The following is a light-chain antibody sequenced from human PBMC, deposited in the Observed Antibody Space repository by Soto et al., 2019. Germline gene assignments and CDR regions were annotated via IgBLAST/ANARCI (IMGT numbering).Light chain of an antibody. CDR1: QSLLTSGYNY. V-gene: IGKV2-28*01. Sequence: DIVMTQSPLSLPVTPGEPASISCRSSQSLLTSGYNYLDWYLQKPGQSPQVLIYLGSNRASGVPDRFSGSGSGTDFTLKISRVEAEDVGVYYCMQALQTPYTFGQGTKLEIK. J-gene: IGKJ2*01. CDR2: LGS. CDR3: MQALQTPYT.